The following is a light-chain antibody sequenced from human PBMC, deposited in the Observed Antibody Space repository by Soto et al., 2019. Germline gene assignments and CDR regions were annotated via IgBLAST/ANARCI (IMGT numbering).Light chain of an antibody. CDR3: QSYDSSLSGYV. J-gene: IGLJ1*01. CDR2: DNT. Sequence: QSALTQPPSVSGAPGQRVTISCTGSSSNIGAGYDVHWYQQLPGTAPKLLIYDNTNRPSGVPDRFSGSKSGTSASLAITGLQAEGEADYYCQSYDSSLSGYVFGTGTKVTVL. V-gene: IGLV1-40*01. CDR1: SSNIGAGYD.